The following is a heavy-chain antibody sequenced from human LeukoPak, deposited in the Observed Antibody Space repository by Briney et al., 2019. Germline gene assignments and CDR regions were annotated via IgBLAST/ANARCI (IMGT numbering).Heavy chain of an antibody. CDR1: GYTFTSYD. CDR3: ARVVRGYNCAIDY. V-gene: IGHV1-8*01. D-gene: IGHD3-10*01. J-gene: IGHJ4*02. CDR2: MNPNSGNT. Sequence: ASVKVSCKASGYTFTSYDINWVRQATGQGLEWMGWMNPNSGNTGYAQKFQGRVTMTRNTSISTAYVELSSLRSEDTAVYYCARVVRGYNCAIDYWGQGTLVTVSS.